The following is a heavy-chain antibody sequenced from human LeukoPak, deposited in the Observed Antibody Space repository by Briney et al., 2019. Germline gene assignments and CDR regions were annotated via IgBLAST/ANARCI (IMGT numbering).Heavy chain of an antibody. CDR2: MKEDGSEK. V-gene: IGHV3-7*03. Sequence: GGSLRLSCAASGFTFNRYWMTWVRQAPGKGLEWVANMKEDGSEKYYVDSVKGRFTISRDNAKNSLYLQMNSLRAEDTAVYYCARRSGIAVAGAFDYWGQGTLVTVSS. CDR1: GFTFNRYW. J-gene: IGHJ4*02. D-gene: IGHD6-19*01. CDR3: ARRSGIAVAGAFDY.